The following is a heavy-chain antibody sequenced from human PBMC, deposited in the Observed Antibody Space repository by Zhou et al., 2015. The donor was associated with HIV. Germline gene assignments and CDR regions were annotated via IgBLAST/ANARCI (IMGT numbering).Heavy chain of an antibody. CDR3: ARGGYDILTGYYNAGVNDY. Sequence: QVQLVQSGAEVKKPGASVRVSCKASGYTFTNYGISWVRQAPGQGLEWMGWISAYNGNTNFAQKLQGRVTMTTDTSTSTAYMELRSLRSDDTAVYYCARGGYDILTGYYNAGVNDYWGQGTLVTVSS. CDR1: GYTFTNYG. V-gene: IGHV1-18*01. J-gene: IGHJ4*02. D-gene: IGHD3-9*01. CDR2: ISAYNGNT.